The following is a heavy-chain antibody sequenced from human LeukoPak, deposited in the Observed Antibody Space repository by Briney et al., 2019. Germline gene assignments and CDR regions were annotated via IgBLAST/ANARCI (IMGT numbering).Heavy chain of an antibody. D-gene: IGHD3-22*01. CDR3: ARAPNYYDSSGYTTLFDY. V-gene: IGHV1-69*13. J-gene: IGHJ4*02. CDR1: GGTFSSYA. CDR2: IIPIFGTA. Sequence: GASVKVSCTASGGTFSSYAISWVRQAPGQGLEWMGGIIPIFGTANYAQKFQGRVTITADESTSTAYMELSSPRSEDTAVYYCARAPNYYDSSGYTTLFDYWGQGTLVTVSS.